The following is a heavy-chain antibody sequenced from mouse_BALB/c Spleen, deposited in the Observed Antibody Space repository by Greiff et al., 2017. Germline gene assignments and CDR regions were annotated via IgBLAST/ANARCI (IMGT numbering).Heavy chain of an antibody. J-gene: IGHJ1*01. CDR3: ARHTTVVARDWYFDV. CDR2: ISSGGGST. Sequence: EVKVVESGGGLVKPGGSLKLSCAASGFAFSSYDMSWVRQTPEKRLEWVAYISSGGGSTYYPDTVKGRFTISRDNAKNTLYLQMSSLKSEDTAMYYCARHTTVVARDWYFDVWGAGTTVTVSS. CDR1: GFAFSSYD. V-gene: IGHV5-12-1*01. D-gene: IGHD1-1*01.